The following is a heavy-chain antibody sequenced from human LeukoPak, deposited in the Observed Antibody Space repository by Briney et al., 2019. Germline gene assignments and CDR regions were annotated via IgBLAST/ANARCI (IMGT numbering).Heavy chain of an antibody. D-gene: IGHD6-13*01. Sequence: GGSLRLSCTASGFTFSDCDMNWVRQAPGKGLGWVSSISYRSSHIYYADSVKGRFTISRDNAKNSLYLQMNSLRAEDTAVYYCARAFPPLRTAAAGDYWGQGTLVTVSS. CDR1: GFTFSDCD. CDR2: ISYRSSHI. V-gene: IGHV3-21*01. J-gene: IGHJ4*02. CDR3: ARAFPPLRTAAAGDY.